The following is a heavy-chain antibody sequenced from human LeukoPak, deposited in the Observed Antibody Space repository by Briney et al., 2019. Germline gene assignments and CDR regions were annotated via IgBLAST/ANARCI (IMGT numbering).Heavy chain of an antibody. CDR3: AWSLRRLYWYFDL. CDR2: IYYSGST. J-gene: IGHJ2*01. V-gene: IGHV4-61*01. CDR1: GGSVSSGSYY. Sequence: PSETLSLTCTVSGGSVSSGSYYWSWIRQPPGKGLEWIGYIYYSGSTNYNPSLKSRVTISVDTSKNQFPLKLSSVTAADTAVYYCAWSLRRLYWYFDLWGRGTLVTVSS. D-gene: IGHD4-17*01.